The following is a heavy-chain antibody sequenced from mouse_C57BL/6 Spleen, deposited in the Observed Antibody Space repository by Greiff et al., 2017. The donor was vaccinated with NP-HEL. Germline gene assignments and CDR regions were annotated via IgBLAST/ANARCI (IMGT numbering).Heavy chain of an antibody. V-gene: IGHV5-4*01. J-gene: IGHJ2*01. CDR3: ARDRWLLYYFDY. CDR2: ISDGGSYT. Sequence: EVHLVESGGGLVKPGGSLKLSCAASGFTFSSYAMSWVRQTPEKRLEWVATISDGGSYTYYPDNVKGRFTISRDNAKNNLYLQMSHLKSEDTAMYYCARDRWLLYYFDYWGQGTTLTVSS. D-gene: IGHD2-3*01. CDR1: GFTFSSYA.